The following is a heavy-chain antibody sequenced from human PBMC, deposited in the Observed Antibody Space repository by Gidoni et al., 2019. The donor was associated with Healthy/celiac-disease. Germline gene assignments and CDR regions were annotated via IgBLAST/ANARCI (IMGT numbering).Heavy chain of an antibody. D-gene: IGHD2-2*01. J-gene: IGHJ3*02. CDR3: ARDRRCSSTSCYGGEGERDAFDI. V-gene: IGHV4-30-4*01. Sequence: QVQLQESGPGLVKPSQTLSLTCTVSGGSISSGDYYWSWIRQPPGKGLEWIGYIYYSGSTYYNPSLKSRVTISVDTSKNQFSLKLSSVTAADTAVYYCARDRRCSSTSCYGGEGERDAFDIWGQGTMVTVSS. CDR1: GGSISSGDYY. CDR2: IYYSGST.